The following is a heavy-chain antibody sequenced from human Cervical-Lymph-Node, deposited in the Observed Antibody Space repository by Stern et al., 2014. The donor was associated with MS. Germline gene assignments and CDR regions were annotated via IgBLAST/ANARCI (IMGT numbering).Heavy chain of an antibody. Sequence: QVQLVQSGSEVKKPGASVKVSCKASGYTFTNYGITWVRQAPGRGLEWMGWISAYNGDTNYAQNLQGRVTMTTDTSMTTAYVELRSLRSDDTAVYYCARTYVRAFDYWGQGSLVTVSS. V-gene: IGHV1-18*01. CDR2: ISAYNGDT. CDR3: ARTYVRAFDY. D-gene: IGHD3-16*01. CDR1: GYTFTNYG. J-gene: IGHJ4*02.